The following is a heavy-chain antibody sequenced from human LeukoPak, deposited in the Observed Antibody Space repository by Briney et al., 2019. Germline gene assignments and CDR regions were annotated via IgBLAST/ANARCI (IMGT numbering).Heavy chain of an antibody. D-gene: IGHD1-26*01. CDR2: IYYSGST. Sequence: PSETLSLTCTVSGGSISSYYWSWIRQPPGKGLEWIGYIYYSGSTNYNPSLKSRVTISVDTSKNQFSLKLSSVTAADTAVYYCARVSIVGATDYWGQGTLVTVSS. J-gene: IGHJ4*02. V-gene: IGHV4-59*01. CDR1: GGSISSYY. CDR3: ARVSIVGATDY.